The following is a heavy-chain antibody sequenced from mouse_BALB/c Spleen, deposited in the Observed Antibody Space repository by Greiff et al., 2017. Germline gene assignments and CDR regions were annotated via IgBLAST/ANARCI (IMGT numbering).Heavy chain of an antibody. CDR3: TRSYLY. J-gene: IGHJ2*01. CDR1: GYTFTSYW. CDR2: IYPGSGST. Sequence: LQQPGSELVRPGASVKLSCKASGYTFTSYWMHWVKQRPGQGLEWIGNIYPGSGSTNYDEKFKSKATLTVDTSSSTAYMQLSSLTSEDSAVYYCTRSYLYWGQGTTLTVSS. V-gene: IGHV1S22*01. D-gene: IGHD5-1*01.